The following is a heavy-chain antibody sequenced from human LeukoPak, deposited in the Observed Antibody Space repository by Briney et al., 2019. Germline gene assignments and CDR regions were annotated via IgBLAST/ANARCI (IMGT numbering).Heavy chain of an antibody. CDR3: ARHGWIAVAGYYYYYMDV. CDR1: GGSFSGYY. D-gene: IGHD6-19*01. Sequence: PSETLSLTCAVYGGSFSGYYWSWIRQPPGRGLEWIGEINHSGSTNYNPSLKSRVTISVDTSKNQFSLKLSSVTAADTAVYYCARHGWIAVAGYYYYYMDVWGKGTTVTISS. V-gene: IGHV4-34*01. CDR2: INHSGST. J-gene: IGHJ6*03.